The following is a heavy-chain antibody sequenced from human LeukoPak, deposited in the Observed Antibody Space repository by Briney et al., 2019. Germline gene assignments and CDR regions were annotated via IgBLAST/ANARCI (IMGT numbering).Heavy chain of an antibody. CDR3: ARGPPLFDP. CDR2: ISTGSSTI. CDR1: GFTFSDYS. Sequence: PGGSLRLSCAASGFTFSDYSMNWVRQAPGKGLEWVPYISTGSSTIYYADSVKGRFTISRDNAKNSLYLQMNSLRAEDTAIYYCARGPPLFDPWGQGTLVTVSS. V-gene: IGHV3-48*01. J-gene: IGHJ5*02.